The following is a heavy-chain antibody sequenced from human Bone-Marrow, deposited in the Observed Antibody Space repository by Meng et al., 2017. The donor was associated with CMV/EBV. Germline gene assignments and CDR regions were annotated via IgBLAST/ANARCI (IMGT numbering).Heavy chain of an antibody. J-gene: IGHJ6*02. Sequence: GGSLRLSCAASGFTFDDYAMHWVRQAPGKGLEWVSGISWNSGSIGYADSVKGRFTISRDNAKNSLYLQMNSLRAEDTAVYYCAKDGPEGGGPGYYYYGMDVWGQGTTVTVSS. CDR2: ISWNSGSI. CDR3: AKDGPEGGGPGYYYYGMDV. D-gene: IGHD6-25*01. V-gene: IGHV3-9*01. CDR1: GFTFDDYA.